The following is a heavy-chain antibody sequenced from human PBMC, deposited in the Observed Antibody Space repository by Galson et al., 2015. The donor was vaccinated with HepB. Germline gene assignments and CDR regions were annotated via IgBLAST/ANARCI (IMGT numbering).Heavy chain of an antibody. CDR3: ARIPGYCSGGSCSLFDY. CDR1: GYTFTGYY. D-gene: IGHD2-15*01. CDR2: INPNSDGP. Sequence: SVQVSCKASGYTFTGYYLHWVRPTPGQGLEWMGWINPNSDGPHYAQKFPVRVTMTRDTSINTAYMELSRLRSDDTAVYYCARIPGYCSGGSCSLFDYWGQGTLVTVSS. J-gene: IGHJ4*02. V-gene: IGHV1-2*02.